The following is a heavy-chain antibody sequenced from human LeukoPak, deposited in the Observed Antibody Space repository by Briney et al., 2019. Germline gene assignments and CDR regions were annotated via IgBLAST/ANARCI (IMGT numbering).Heavy chain of an antibody. Sequence: ASVTVSCKASGYTFTGYYMHWVRQAPGQGLEWMGRINPNSGGTNYAQKFQGRVTMTRDTSISTAYMELSRLRSDDTAVYYCARGSGRSGSYISHFDYWGQGTLVTVSS. CDR2: INPNSGGT. CDR3: ARGSGRSGSYISHFDY. CDR1: GYTFTGYY. J-gene: IGHJ4*02. V-gene: IGHV1-2*06. D-gene: IGHD1-26*01.